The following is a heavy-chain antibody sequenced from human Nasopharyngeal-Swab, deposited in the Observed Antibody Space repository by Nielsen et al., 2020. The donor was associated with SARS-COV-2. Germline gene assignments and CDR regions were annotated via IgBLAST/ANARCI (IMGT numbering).Heavy chain of an antibody. V-gene: IGHV1-18*04. D-gene: IGHD3-3*01. CDR3: ARLGHGGFWSGYYKVWYFDL. Sequence: ASVKVSCKASGYTFTSYYMHWVRQAPGQGLEWMGWISAYNGNTNYAQKLQGRVTMTTDTSTSTAYMELRSLRSDDTAVYYCARLGHGGFWSGYYKVWYFDLWGRGTLVTVSS. CDR2: ISAYNGNT. J-gene: IGHJ2*01. CDR1: GYTFTSYY.